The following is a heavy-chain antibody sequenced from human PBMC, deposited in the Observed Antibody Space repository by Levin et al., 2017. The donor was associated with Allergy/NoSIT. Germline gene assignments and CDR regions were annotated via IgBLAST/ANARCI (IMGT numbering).Heavy chain of an antibody. CDR3: ARGLGQLWLRYYYDYMDG. D-gene: IGHD5-18*01. J-gene: IGHJ6*03. Sequence: SETLSLTCTVSGGSISSGSYYWSWIRQPAGKGLEWIGRIYTSGSTNYNPSLKSRVTISVDTSKNQFSLKLSSVTAADTAVYYCARGLGQLWLRYYYDYMDGWGKGTTVTVSS. V-gene: IGHV4-61*02. CDR1: GGSISSGSYY. CDR2: IYTSGST.